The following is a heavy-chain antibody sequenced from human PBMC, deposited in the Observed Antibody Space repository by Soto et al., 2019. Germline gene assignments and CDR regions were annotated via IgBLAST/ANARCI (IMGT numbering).Heavy chain of an antibody. V-gene: IGHV1-2*04. D-gene: IGHD3-3*01. CDR2: INPNSGGT. J-gene: IGHJ5*02. CDR3: ARDRNGFGNWFDP. CDR1: GYTFTGYY. Sequence: ASVKVSCKASGYTFTGYYMHWVRQAPGQGLEWMGWINPNSGGTNYAQKFQGWVTMTTDTSISTTYMELSRLRSDDTAVYYCARDRNGFGNWFDPWGQGTLVTVSS.